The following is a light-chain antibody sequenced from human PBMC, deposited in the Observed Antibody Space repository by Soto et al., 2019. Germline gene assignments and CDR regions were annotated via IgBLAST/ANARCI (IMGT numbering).Light chain of an antibody. CDR3: QQYGSSPYT. V-gene: IGKV3-20*01. J-gene: IGKJ2*01. CDR1: QSVSSRY. Sequence: EVVLTHSPGTLSLSPGERATLSCRASQSVSSRYFAWYQQKPGQAPRLLIYGASSRATGIPDRFSGSGSGTDFTLTISRLEPEDFAVFYCQQYGSSPYTFGQGTKLEI. CDR2: GAS.